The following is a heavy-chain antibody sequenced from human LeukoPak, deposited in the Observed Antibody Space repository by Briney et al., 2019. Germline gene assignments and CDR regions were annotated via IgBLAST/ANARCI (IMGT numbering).Heavy chain of an antibody. CDR2: ISGSGGIT. CDR3: AKASSVVVTAITYYFDY. D-gene: IGHD2-21*02. V-gene: IGHV3-23*01. CDR1: GFTFSSYA. Sequence: GGSLRLSCEVSGFTFSSYAMSWDRQAPGKGLEWVSDISGSGGITYYADSVKGRFAISRDNSKNTLYLQMNSLRAEDTAVYYCAKASSVVVTAITYYFDYWGQGTLVTVSS. J-gene: IGHJ4*02.